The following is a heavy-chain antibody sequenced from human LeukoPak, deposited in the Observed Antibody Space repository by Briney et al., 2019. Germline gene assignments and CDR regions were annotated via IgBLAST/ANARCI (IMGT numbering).Heavy chain of an antibody. J-gene: IGHJ4*02. CDR3: ARASPYYDFWSGYYTGPHDH. CDR1: GGSISSYY. D-gene: IGHD3-3*01. CDR2: IYYSGST. Sequence: SETLSLTCTVSGGSISSYYWSWIRQPPGKGLEWIGYIYYSGSTNYNPSLKSRVTISVDTSKNQFSLKLSSVTAADTAVYYCARASPYYDFWSGYYTGPHDHWGQGTLVTVSS. V-gene: IGHV4-59*08.